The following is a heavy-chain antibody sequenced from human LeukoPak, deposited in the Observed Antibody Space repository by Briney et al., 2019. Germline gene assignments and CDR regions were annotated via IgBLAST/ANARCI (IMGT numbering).Heavy chain of an antibody. J-gene: IGHJ5*02. CDR2: IDYSGSA. CDR1: GDSISSYY. CDR3: ARVGNWFDP. V-gene: IGHV4-59*08. Sequence: SETLSLTCTVSGDSISSYYWSWIRQPPGKGLEWIGHIDYSGSANYKPALKSRVTIAVDTPKNQFSLRLSSVTAADTAVYYCARVGNWFDPWGQGTLVTVSS.